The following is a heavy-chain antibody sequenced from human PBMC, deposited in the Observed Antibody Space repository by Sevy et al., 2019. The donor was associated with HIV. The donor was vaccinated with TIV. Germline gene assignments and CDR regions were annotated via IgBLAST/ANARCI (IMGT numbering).Heavy chain of an antibody. J-gene: IGHJ5*02. CDR2: ISWNSGSI. D-gene: IGHD3-9*01. CDR3: AKSPRYDILTGSFDP. CDR1: GFTFDDYA. Sequence: QLGGSLRLSCAASGFTFDDYAMHWVRQAPGKGLEWVSGISWNSGSIGYADSVKGRFTISRDNAKNSLYLQMNSLRAEDTALYYCAKSPRYDILTGSFDPWGQGTLVTVSS. V-gene: IGHV3-9*01.